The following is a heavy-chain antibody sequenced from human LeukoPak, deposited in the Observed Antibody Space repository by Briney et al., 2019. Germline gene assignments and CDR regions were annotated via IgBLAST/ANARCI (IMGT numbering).Heavy chain of an antibody. CDR3: TRDMDSSGYYPPNNDY. J-gene: IGHJ4*02. D-gene: IGHD3-22*01. V-gene: IGHV3-49*03. CDR1: GFTFGDYA. Sequence: GGSLRLSCTASGFTFGDYAMSWFRQAPGKGLEWVGFIRSKAYGGTTEYAASVKGRFTISRDDSKSIAYLQMNSLKTEDTAVYYCTRDMDSSGYYPPNNDYWGQGTLVTVSS. CDR2: IRSKAYGGTT.